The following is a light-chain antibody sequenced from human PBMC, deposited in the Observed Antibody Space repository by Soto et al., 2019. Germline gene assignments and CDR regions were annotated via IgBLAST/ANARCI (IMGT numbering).Light chain of an antibody. V-gene: IGKV1-5*03. Sequence: DTQMTQSPSTLSASVGDRVTITCRAGQSISIWLAWYQQKPGKAPKILIYKASSLESGVPSRFSGSGSGTEFTLTISSLQPDDFATYYCQQYSTYTPRTFGQGTKVDIK. CDR3: QQYSTYTPRT. J-gene: IGKJ1*01. CDR1: QSISIW. CDR2: KAS.